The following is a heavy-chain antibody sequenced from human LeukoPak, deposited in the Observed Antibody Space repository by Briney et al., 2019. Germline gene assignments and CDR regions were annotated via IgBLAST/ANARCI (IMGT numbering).Heavy chain of an antibody. CDR2: ITTSGGTA. V-gene: IGHV3-48*01. J-gene: IGHJ3*01. CDR3: SRDWPGWSAFDV. Sequence: GGSLRLSCAASGFSFSKYKMNWVRQAPGKGLECVSHITTSGGTAYYADSVKGRFTITRDNAKNILYMQMNSLRAEDTAVYYYSRDWPGWSAFDVWGHGTMVTDSS. CDR1: GFSFSKYK. D-gene: IGHD2-15*01.